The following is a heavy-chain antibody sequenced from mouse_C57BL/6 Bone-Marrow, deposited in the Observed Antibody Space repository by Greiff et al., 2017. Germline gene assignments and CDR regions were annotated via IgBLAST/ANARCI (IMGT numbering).Heavy chain of an antibody. CDR1: GFTFSSYT. J-gene: IGHJ3*01. Sequence: EVKLMESGGGLVKPGGSLKLSCAASGFTFSSYTMSWVRQTPEKRLEWVATISGGGGNTYYPERVKGRFTISRDTAKNTLYLQMSSLRSVETALYYSAKQNGYYVSRAWFAYWGQGTLVTVSA. CDR3: AKQNGYYVSRAWFAY. CDR2: ISGGGGNT. V-gene: IGHV5-9*01. D-gene: IGHD2-3*01.